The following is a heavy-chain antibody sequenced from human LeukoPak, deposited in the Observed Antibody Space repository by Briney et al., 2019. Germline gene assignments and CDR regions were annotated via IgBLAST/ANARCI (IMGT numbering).Heavy chain of an antibody. CDR3: ARGRGGF. D-gene: IGHD3-16*01. CDR1: GFTFSSYA. CDR2: ISDSGHDT. V-gene: IGHV3-23*01. Sequence: GGSLRLSCAASGFTFSSYAMSWVRQAPGKGLEWVSTISDSGHDTSYADSVKGRFTISRDNAKNSLYLQMNSLRAEDTAVYYCARGRGGFWGQGTLVTVSS. J-gene: IGHJ4*02.